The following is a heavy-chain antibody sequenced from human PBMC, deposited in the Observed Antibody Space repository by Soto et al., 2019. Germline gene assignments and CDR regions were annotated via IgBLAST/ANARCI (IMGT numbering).Heavy chain of an antibody. J-gene: IGHJ3*02. CDR1: GFTFYDYA. CDR2: ISWNSGSI. CDR3: AKDYRGYSGYDSAFDI. Sequence: EVQLVESGGGLVQPGRSLRLSCAASGFTFYDYAMHWVRQAPGKGLEWVSGISWNSGSIGYADSVKGRFTISRDNAKNSLYLQMNSLRAEDTALYYCAKDYRGYSGYDSAFDIWGQGTMVTVSS. D-gene: IGHD5-12*01. V-gene: IGHV3-9*01.